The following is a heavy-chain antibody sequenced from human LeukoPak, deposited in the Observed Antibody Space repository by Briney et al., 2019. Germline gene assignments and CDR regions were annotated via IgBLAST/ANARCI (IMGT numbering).Heavy chain of an antibody. D-gene: IGHD3-10*02. V-gene: IGHV3-11*04. CDR1: GFTFSDYY. CDR3: AELGITMIGGV. J-gene: IGHJ6*04. CDR2: ISNNGKSV. Sequence: GGSLRLSCAASGFTFSDYYMGWIRQAPGKGLEWISYISNNGKSVYYAASVKGRFTISRDNAKNSLYLQMNSLRVEDTAVYYCAELGITMIGGVWGKGTTVTISS.